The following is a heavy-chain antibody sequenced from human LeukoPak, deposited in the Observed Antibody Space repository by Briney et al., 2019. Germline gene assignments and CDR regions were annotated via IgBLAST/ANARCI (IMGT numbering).Heavy chain of an antibody. CDR2: IYYSGST. Sequence: NPSETLSLTCTVSGGSISSYYWSWIRQPPGKGLEWIGYIYYSGSTNYNPSLKSRVTISVDTSKNQFSQKLSSVTAADTAVYYCARDQNVEYCSGGSCDYYHHGMDVWGQGTTVTVSS. CDR1: GGSISSYY. CDR3: ARDQNVEYCSGGSCDYYHHGMDV. V-gene: IGHV4-59*01. J-gene: IGHJ6*02. D-gene: IGHD2-15*01.